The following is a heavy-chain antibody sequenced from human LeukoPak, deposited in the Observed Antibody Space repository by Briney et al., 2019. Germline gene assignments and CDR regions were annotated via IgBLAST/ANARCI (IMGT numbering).Heavy chain of an antibody. V-gene: IGHV3-30*03. J-gene: IGHJ4*02. CDR1: GFTFSSFG. CDR2: ISYDGSSK. Sequence: GGSLRLSCAASGFTFSSFGMHWVSQAPGMGLEWEAVISYDGSSKYYADSVKGRFTISRDNSKNTLYLQMNSLRAEDTAVYYCASPAVYSSSWYYFDYWGQGTLVTVSS. D-gene: IGHD6-13*01. CDR3: ASPAVYSSSWYYFDY.